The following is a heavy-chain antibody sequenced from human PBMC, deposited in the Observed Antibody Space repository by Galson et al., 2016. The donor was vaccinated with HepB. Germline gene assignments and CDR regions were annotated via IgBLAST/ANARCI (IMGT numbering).Heavy chain of an antibody. V-gene: IGHV3-30*04. CDR1: RFTFSTYA. CDR2: ISYDGTNK. Sequence: SLRLSCAASRFTFSTYAMHWVRQAPGKGLEWVAVISYDGTNKYYADSVKGRFTISRDNSKNTLYPQMNSLRGEDTAVYYCARDLATNSPLYYWGQGTLLTVSS. CDR3: ARDLATNSPLYY. J-gene: IGHJ4*02. D-gene: IGHD4-23*01.